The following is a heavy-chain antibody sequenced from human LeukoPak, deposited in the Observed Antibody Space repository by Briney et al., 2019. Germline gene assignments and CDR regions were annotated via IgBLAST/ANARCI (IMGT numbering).Heavy chain of an antibody. CDR1: GFTFSSYG. Sequence: GSLRLSCAASGFTFSSYGMHWVRQAPGKGLEWVAVISYDGSNKYYADAVKGRITISRDNSKNTLDLQMNSLKVEDTGVYYCASPYSNYGDGMDVWGQGTTVTVSS. J-gene: IGHJ6*02. CDR3: ASPYSNYGDGMDV. D-gene: IGHD4-11*01. CDR2: ISYDGSNK. V-gene: IGHV3-30*03.